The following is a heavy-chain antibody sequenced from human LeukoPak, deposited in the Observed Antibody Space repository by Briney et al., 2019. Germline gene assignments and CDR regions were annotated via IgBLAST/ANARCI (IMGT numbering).Heavy chain of an antibody. J-gene: IGHJ3*02. Sequence: GGSLRLSCAASGFTFSNLWMSWVRQAPGKGLEWVANIKQDGSEKYYVDSVKGRFTISRDNAKNSLYLQMNSLRAEDTAVYYCARDSTIFGVVTGDAFDIWGQGTMVTVSS. V-gene: IGHV3-7*01. CDR3: ARDSTIFGVVTGDAFDI. CDR2: IKQDGSEK. D-gene: IGHD3-3*01. CDR1: GFTFSNLW.